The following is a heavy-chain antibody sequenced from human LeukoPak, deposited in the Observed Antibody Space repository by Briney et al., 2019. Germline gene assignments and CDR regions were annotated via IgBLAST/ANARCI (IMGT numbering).Heavy chain of an antibody. V-gene: IGHV3-23*01. CDR1: GFSFASEA. D-gene: IGHD2-2*01. J-gene: IGHJ4*02. Sequence: GGSLRLSCVVSGFSFASEAMSWVRQSPGRGLEWVSSISPGGGTTYYADSVKGRFTISRDKSKNTLYLQMNSLRAEDTAVYYCAKVPEDIVVVPAAMGYYFDYWGQGTLVTVSS. CDR2: ISPGGGTT. CDR3: AKVPEDIVVVPAAMGYYFDY.